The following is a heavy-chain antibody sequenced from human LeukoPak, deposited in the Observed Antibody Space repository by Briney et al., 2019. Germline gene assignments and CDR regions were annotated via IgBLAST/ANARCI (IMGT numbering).Heavy chain of an antibody. J-gene: IGHJ4*02. V-gene: IGHV3-66*01. CDR3: AREASTAVDY. CDR1: GFTVSSNY. Sequence: GGSLRLSCAASGFTVSSNYMSWVRQAPGKGLEWVSVIYANGKTDYADSVKGRFTISRDNSKNPLYLQMNSLRAEDTAVYYCAREASTAVDYWGQGTPLTLSS. D-gene: IGHD2-2*01. CDR2: IYANGKT.